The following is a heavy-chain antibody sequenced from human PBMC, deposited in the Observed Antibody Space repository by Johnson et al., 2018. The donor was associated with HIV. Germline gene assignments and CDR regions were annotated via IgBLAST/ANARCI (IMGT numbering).Heavy chain of an antibody. Sequence: VQLVESGGGVVQPGGSLRLSCAASGFTFSSYDMHWVRQATGKGLEWVSGIGTAGDTYYPGCVKSRFTIYRENAKNTLYLQLNSLRVGDPDVYYCVREGATSYDAFDIWGQGPMVPVSS. CDR3: VREGATSYDAFDI. V-gene: IGHV3-13*01. D-gene: IGHD1-26*01. J-gene: IGHJ3*02. CDR1: GFTFSSYD. CDR2: IGTAGDT.